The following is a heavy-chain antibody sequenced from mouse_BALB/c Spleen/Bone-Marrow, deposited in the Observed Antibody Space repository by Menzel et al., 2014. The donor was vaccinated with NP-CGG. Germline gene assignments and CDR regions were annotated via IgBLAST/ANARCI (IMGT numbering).Heavy chain of an antibody. CDR3: ARGYDYGFAY. Sequence: QVQLQQSGAELVRPGVSVKISCKGSGYTFTDYAMHWVKQSHAKSLEWIGVISTYYGDASYNQKFKGKATMTVDKSSSTAYMELARLTSEDSAICYCARGYDYGFAYWGQGTLVTVSA. J-gene: IGHJ3*01. V-gene: IGHV1S137*01. CDR1: GYTFTDYA. D-gene: IGHD2-4*01. CDR2: ISTYYGDA.